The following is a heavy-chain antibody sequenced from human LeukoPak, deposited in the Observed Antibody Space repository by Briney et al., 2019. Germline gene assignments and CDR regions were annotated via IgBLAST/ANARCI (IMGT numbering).Heavy chain of an antibody. Sequence: PSQTLSLTCTVSGGSISSGNYYWSWIRQPAGKGLEYIGRIYTSGGTSGSTYYNPSLKSRVTISVDTSKNQFSLKLSSVTAADTAVYYCAREANSPTARYWYFDLWGRGTQVTVSS. V-gene: IGHV4-61*02. D-gene: IGHD2-21*01. CDR3: AREANSPTARYWYFDL. CDR2: IYTSGGTSGST. J-gene: IGHJ2*01. CDR1: GGSISSGNYY.